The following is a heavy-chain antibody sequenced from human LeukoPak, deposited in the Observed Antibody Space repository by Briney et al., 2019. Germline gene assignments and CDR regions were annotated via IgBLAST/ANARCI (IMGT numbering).Heavy chain of an antibody. J-gene: IGHJ4*02. V-gene: IGHV4-34*01. D-gene: IGHD5-24*01. Sequence: SENLSLTCAVYGGTFCGYYWSWLRQPPGKGLEWIGEINRSGSTNYNPSLKSRVTISVDTSKNQFSLKLSSVTAADTAVYYCAREGSIPAVRWKKPFDYWGQGTLVTVSS. CDR3: AREGSIPAVRWKKPFDY. CDR2: INRSGST. CDR1: GGTFCGYY.